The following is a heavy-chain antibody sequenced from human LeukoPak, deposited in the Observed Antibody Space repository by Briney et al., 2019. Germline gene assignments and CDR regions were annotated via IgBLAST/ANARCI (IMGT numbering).Heavy chain of an antibody. CDR3: ARQNDDYGSGSYWFDP. D-gene: IGHD3-10*01. V-gene: IGHV4-59*01. Sequence: SETLSLTCTVSGGSISSYYWSWIRQPPGKGLEWIGYIYYSGSTNYNPFLKSRVTISVDTSKNQFSLKLSPVTAADTAVYYCARQNDDYGSGSYWFDPWGQGTLVTVSS. CDR1: GGSISSYY. CDR2: IYYSGST. J-gene: IGHJ5*02.